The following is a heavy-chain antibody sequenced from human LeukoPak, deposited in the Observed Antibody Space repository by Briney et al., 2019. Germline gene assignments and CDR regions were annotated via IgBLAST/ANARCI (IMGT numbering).Heavy chain of an antibody. J-gene: IGHJ2*01. V-gene: IGHV5-51*01. CDR1: GYSFTSYW. D-gene: IGHD6-19*01. CDR2: IYPGDSDT. Sequence: GEPLKISWKGSGYSFTSYWIGWVRQMPGKGLEWMGIIYPGDSDTRYSPSFQGQVTISADKSIITAYLQWSSLKASDTAMYYCARRVGSSGWSAPWYFDLWGRGTLVTVSS. CDR3: ARRVGSSGWSAPWYFDL.